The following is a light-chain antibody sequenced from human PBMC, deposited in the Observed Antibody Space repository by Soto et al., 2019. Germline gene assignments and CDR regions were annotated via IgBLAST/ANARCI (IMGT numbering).Light chain of an antibody. CDR3: QQYYSYPPIT. J-gene: IGKJ5*01. CDR2: DAS. V-gene: IGKV1-5*01. Sequence: DIQLTQTPSTLSASVGDEVTITCRASQTISRWLAWYQQKPGRAPKLLIYDASTLESGVPSRFSGSGSGTDFTLTISCLQSEDFATYYCQQYYSYPPITFGQGTRLEIK. CDR1: QTISRW.